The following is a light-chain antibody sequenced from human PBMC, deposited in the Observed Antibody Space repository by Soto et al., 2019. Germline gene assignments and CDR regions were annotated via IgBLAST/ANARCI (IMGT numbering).Light chain of an antibody. CDR3: QQRSNWPRYT. Sequence: EIVLSQSPATLSLSPGERATLSCRASQSVSSYLAWYQQKPGQAPRLLIYDASNRATGIPARFSGSGSGTDFTITISSLEPEDFALYYCQQRSNWPRYTFGQGTKLEIK. J-gene: IGKJ2*01. CDR2: DAS. CDR1: QSVSSY. V-gene: IGKV3-11*01.